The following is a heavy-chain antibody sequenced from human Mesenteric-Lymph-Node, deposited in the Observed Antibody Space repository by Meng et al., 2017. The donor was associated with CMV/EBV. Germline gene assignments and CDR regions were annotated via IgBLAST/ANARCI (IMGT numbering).Heavy chain of an antibody. Sequence: SLKISCAASGFTFDDYAMHWVRQAPGKGLEWVSGISWNSGSIGYADSVKGRFTISRDNAKNSLYLQMNSLRAEDTALYYCARSVVPAAPFYYYFGMDVWGQGTTVTVSS. J-gene: IGHJ6*02. CDR1: GFTFDDYA. D-gene: IGHD2-2*01. V-gene: IGHV3-9*01. CDR2: ISWNSGSI. CDR3: ARSVVPAAPFYYYFGMDV.